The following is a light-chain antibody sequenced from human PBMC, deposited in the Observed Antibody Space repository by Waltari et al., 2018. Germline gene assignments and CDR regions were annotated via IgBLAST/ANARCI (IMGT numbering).Light chain of an antibody. V-gene: IGLV2-23*02. CDR1: TSDVGNYDI. CDR2: EVI. CDR3: CSYAGLGTYV. J-gene: IGLJ1*01. Sequence: QSALTQPAPVSGTPGQSIPISCTGPTSDVGNYDIVSWYQHHPGKAPKLLICEVIKRPSGVSSRFSGSKSGSTASLTISGLQPDDEADYYCCSYAGLGTYVFGSGTKVTVL.